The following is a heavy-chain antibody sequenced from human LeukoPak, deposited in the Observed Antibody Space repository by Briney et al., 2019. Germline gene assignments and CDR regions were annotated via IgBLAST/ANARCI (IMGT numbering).Heavy chain of an antibody. V-gene: IGHV3-49*01. D-gene: IGHD3-16*01. CDR1: GFTFGDYA. CDR2: IRRKAYGGTT. J-gene: IGHJ4*02. Sequence: GGSLTLSCTASGFTFGDYAMSWFRQAPGKGLEWVGFIRRKAYGGTTEYTASVQGRITISRDDSKSIANLQMNSLKTEDTAVYYCTRDVWCGYYSGQGTLVTVSS. CDR3: TRDVWCGYY.